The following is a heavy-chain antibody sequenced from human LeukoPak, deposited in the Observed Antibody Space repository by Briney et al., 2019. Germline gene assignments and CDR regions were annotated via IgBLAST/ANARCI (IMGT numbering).Heavy chain of an antibody. CDR3: AKSSGIQLWLRFDY. J-gene: IGHJ4*02. CDR2: IKQDGSEK. V-gene: IGHV3-7*01. D-gene: IGHD5-18*01. CDR1: GFTFSSYW. Sequence: GGSLRLSCAASGFTFSSYWMSWVRQAPGKGLEWVANIKQDGSEKYYVDSVKGRFTISRDNAKNSLYLQMNSLRAEDTAVYYCAKSSGIQLWLRFDYWGQGTLVTVSS.